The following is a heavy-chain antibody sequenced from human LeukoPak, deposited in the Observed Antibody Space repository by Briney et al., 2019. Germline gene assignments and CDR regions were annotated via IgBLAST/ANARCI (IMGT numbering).Heavy chain of an antibody. CDR1: GFTFSSYE. J-gene: IGHJ4*02. D-gene: IGHD5-18*01. V-gene: IGHV3-48*03. CDR3: ARAYARGYSYGPRHFDY. Sequence: GGSLRLSCAASGFTFSSYEMNWVRQAPGKGLEWVSYISSSGSTIYYADSVKGRFTISRDNAKNSLYLQMNSLRAEDTAVYYCARAYARGYSYGPRHFDYWGQGTLVTVSS. CDR2: ISSSGSTI.